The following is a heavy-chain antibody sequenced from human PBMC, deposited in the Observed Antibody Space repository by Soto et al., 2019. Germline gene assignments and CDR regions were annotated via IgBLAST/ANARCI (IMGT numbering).Heavy chain of an antibody. CDR3: ARGRVEDSSGWATYFDY. D-gene: IGHD6-19*01. CDR2: INTNGVNT. J-gene: IGHJ4*02. V-gene: IGHV3-64*01. Sequence: GGSLRLSCAASGFTFSGYSMFWVRQAPGKGLEYVSAINTNGVNTFYAKSVKGRFTISRDNSKNTMYLQMGSLRAEDMAVYYCARGRVEDSSGWATYFDYWGQGTLVTVSP. CDR1: GFTFSGYS.